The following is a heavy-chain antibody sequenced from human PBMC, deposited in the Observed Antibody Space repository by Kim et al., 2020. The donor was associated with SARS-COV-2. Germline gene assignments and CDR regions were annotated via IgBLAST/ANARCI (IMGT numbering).Heavy chain of an antibody. CDR3: ARLVSLRYFDWRATLFDY. D-gene: IGHD3-9*01. V-gene: IGHV4-39*01. CDR2: IYYSGST. Sequence: SETLSLTCTVSGGSISSSSYYWGWIRQPPGKGLEWIGSIYYSGSTYYNPSLKSRVTISVDTSKNQFSLKLSSVTAADTAVYYCARLVSLRYFDWRATLFDYWGQGTLVTVSS. J-gene: IGHJ4*02. CDR1: GGSISSSSYY.